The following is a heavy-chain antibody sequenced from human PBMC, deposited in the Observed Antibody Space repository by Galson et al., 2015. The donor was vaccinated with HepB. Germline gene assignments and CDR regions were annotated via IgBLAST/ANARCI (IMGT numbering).Heavy chain of an antibody. D-gene: IGHD3-22*01. CDR2: IYPGDSDT. Sequence: QSGAEVKKPGESLKISCKGSGYNFRNYWIGWVRQMPGKGLEWMGNIYPGDSDTKYSRSFQGQVTISADKSISTAYLQWSSLKASDTAMYYCARRLASYRDRSGYSGNNFDPWGQGTLVTVSS. V-gene: IGHV5-51*01. CDR3: ARRLASYRDRSGYSGNNFDP. J-gene: IGHJ5*02. CDR1: GYNFRNYW.